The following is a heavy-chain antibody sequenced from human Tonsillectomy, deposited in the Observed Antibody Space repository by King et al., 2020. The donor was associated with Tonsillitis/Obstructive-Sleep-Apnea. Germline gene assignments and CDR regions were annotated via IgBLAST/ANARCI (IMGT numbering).Heavy chain of an antibody. D-gene: IGHD3-3*01. J-gene: IGHJ6*02. CDR2: INHSGST. CDR3: ATGVVTSYYYGMDV. Sequence: VQLQQWGAGLLKPSETLSLTCAVYGGSCSGYYWSWIRQPPGKGLEWIGEINHSGSTNYNPSLKRRVTISVDTSKNQFSLKLSSVTAADTAVYYCATGVVTSYYYGMDVRGQGTTVTVSS. V-gene: IGHV4-34*01. CDR1: GGSCSGYY.